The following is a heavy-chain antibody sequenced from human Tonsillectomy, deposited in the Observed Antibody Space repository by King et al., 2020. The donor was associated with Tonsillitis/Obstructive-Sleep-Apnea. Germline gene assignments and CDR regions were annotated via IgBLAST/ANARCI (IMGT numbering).Heavy chain of an antibody. V-gene: IGHV3-48*03. CDR2: ISTSGSPI. D-gene: IGHD4-17*01. Sequence: VQLVESGGGLVQPGGSLRLSCAASGFSFSSYEMNWVRQAPGKGLEWVSYISTSGSPIYYADSVKGRFTISRDNAKNSLYLQMNSLRAEDTAVYYCAGEGVTVNREGVYYYYGMDVWGQGTTVTVSS. J-gene: IGHJ6*02. CDR3: AGEGVTVNREGVYYYYGMDV. CDR1: GFSFSSYE.